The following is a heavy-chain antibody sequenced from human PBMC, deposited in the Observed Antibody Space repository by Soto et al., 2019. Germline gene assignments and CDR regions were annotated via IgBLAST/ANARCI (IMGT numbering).Heavy chain of an antibody. D-gene: IGHD6-13*01. CDR3: ARVGSSSWYGGGLLDP. CDR1: GGSISSYY. Sequence: PSETLSLTCTVSGGSISSYYWSWIRQPPGKGLEWIGYIYYSGSTNYNPSLKSRVTISVDTSKNQFSLKLSSVTAADTAVYYCARVGSSSWYGGGLLDPWGQGTLVTVSS. V-gene: IGHV4-59*01. CDR2: IYYSGST. J-gene: IGHJ5*02.